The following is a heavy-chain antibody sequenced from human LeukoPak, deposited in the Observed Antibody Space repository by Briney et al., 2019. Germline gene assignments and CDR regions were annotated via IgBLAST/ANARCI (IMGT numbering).Heavy chain of an antibody. CDR3: AKGQGLTTGAFDI. CDR1: GFTFSSYA. V-gene: IGHV3-23*01. D-gene: IGHD4-17*01. CDR2: ISGSGGST. Sequence: GGSLRLSCAASGFTFSSYAMSWVRQAPGKGLEWVSAISGSGGSTYYADSVKGRFIISRDNSKNTLYLQMNSLRAEDTAVYYCAKGQGLTTGAFDIWGQGTMVTVSS. J-gene: IGHJ3*02.